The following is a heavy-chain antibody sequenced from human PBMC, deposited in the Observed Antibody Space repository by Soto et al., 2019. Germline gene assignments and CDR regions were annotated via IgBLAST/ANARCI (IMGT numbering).Heavy chain of an antibody. D-gene: IGHD2-15*01. CDR2: INHSGST. CDR1: GGSFSGYY. CDR3: ARVYCSGGSCYFDAVFDI. Sequence: PSETLSLTCAVYGGSFSGYYWSWIRQPPGKGLEWIGEINHSGSTNYNPSPKSRVTISVDTSKNQFSLKLSSVTAADTAVYYCARVYCSGGSCYFDAVFDIWGQGTMVTVSS. V-gene: IGHV4-34*01. J-gene: IGHJ3*02.